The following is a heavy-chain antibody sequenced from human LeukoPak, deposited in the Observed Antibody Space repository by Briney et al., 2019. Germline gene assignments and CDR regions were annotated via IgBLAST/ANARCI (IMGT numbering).Heavy chain of an antibody. CDR2: INSDGYST. D-gene: IGHD5-18*01. CDR3: ARDNGFSLFAT. CDR1: GFTFSDFY. Sequence: PGGSLRLSCAASGFTFSDFYMSWIRQAPGKGLVWVSRINSDGYSTNYADSVKGRFTISRDNAKNTLYLQINNLRADDTAVYYCARDNGFSLFATWGPGTLVTVSS. J-gene: IGHJ5*02. V-gene: IGHV3-74*01.